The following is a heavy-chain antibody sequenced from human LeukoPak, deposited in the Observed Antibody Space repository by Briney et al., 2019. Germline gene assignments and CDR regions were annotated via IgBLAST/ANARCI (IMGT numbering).Heavy chain of an antibody. CDR2: IYYSGST. Sequence: SETLSLTCTVSGDSISSSSYYWGWIRQPPGRGLEWIGSIYYSGSTYYNPSLKSRVTISGDTSKNQFSLKLSSVIAADTAVYYCARGLTRYSYAGLGYWGQGTLVNVSS. V-gene: IGHV4-39*07. CDR3: ARGLTRYSYAGLGY. D-gene: IGHD5-18*01. J-gene: IGHJ4*02. CDR1: GDSISSSSYY.